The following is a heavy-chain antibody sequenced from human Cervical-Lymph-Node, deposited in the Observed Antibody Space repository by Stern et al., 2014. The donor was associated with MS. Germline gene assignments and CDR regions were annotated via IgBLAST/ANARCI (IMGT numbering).Heavy chain of an antibody. V-gene: IGHV4-59*01. CDR1: GDSITNYY. D-gene: IGHD2/OR15-2a*01. CDR3: ARLRGTYYYTPVFFDY. J-gene: IGHJ4*02. Sequence: QVQLQESGPGLVKASETLSLTCTVSGDSITNYYWSWIRHPPGKAMEWIGSIYHSGDTRDNPSLKSRVTMSVDTSKNQFSLRLTSVTGVDTAVYYCARLRGTYYYTPVFFDYWGQGALVTVSS. CDR2: IYHSGDT.